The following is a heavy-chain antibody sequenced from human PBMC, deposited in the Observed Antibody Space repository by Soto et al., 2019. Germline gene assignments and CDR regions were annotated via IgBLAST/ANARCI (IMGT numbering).Heavy chain of an antibody. V-gene: IGHV1-2*02. CDR3: GRGRSGQIVVFY. CDR2: IGPESGAT. D-gene: IGHD5-12*01. Sequence: ASVKVSCKASGYTFTGHYIHWVRQAPEQGPEWMGEIGPESGATRYAQKFQGRVTMTMDMSITTVYMELSNLSPDDTAVYYCGRGRSGQIVVFYWAQGTPVTVSS. J-gene: IGHJ4*02. CDR1: GYTFTGHY.